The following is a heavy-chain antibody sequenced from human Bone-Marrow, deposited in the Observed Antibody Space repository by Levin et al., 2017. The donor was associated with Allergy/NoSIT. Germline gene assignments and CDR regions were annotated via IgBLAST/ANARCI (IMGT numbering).Heavy chain of an antibody. Sequence: SETLSLLCSVSGGSMNNYHWGWIRQPPGKGLEWIGYVYYSGSNYYNPSLKSRVTISQDASKREVYLKVTSVTAADTGVYYCARVIRGVRYYYYYMDVWGKGTTVTVSS. J-gene: IGHJ6*03. CDR1: GGSMNNYH. V-gene: IGHV4-59*01. CDR3: ARVIRGVRYYYYYMDV. CDR2: VYYSGSN. D-gene: IGHD3-10*01.